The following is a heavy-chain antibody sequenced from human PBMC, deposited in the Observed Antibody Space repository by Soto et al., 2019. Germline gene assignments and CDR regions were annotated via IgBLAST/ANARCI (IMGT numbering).Heavy chain of an antibody. J-gene: IGHJ4*02. D-gene: IGHD3-3*01. CDR1: VGSISSYY. CDR2: IYHTGST. CDR3: ERGTNYDFWSGYFRG. V-gene: IGHV4-59*01. Sequence: SXXLALPSPVSVGSISSYYWSWIRQPPGKGLEWIGNIYHTGSTNYNPSLKSRVTISVDTSKNQFSLKVTSVTAADTAVYYCERGTNYDFWSGYFRGWGQGTLVTVYS.